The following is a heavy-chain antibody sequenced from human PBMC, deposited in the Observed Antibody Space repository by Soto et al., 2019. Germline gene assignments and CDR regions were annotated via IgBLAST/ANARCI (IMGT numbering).Heavy chain of an antibody. V-gene: IGHV1-3*01. Sequence: QVQLVQSGAEVKKPGASVRVSCKASGYTFNNYAIHWVRQAPGQRLEWMGWINAGNGNTKYSQKFQGRVTITRDTSASAAYMELSSLRSEDTAVYYCARDRSGCFDYWGQGILVTVSS. CDR2: INAGNGNT. J-gene: IGHJ4*02. D-gene: IGHD6-19*01. CDR1: GYTFNNYA. CDR3: ARDRSGCFDY.